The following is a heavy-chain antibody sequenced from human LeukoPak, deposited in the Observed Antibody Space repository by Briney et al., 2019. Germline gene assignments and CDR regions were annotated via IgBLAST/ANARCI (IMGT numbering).Heavy chain of an antibody. CDR1: GFTVSNNY. V-gene: IGHV3-53*01. J-gene: IGHJ3*02. D-gene: IGHD2-21*02. CDR3: ARKNRDFNAAFDI. Sequence: AGGSLRLSCAASGFTVSNNYMSWVRQAPGKGLEWVSITYSDSSTNYADSVKGRFTISRDTSQNTLSLQMNSLRAEDTAVYYCARKNRDFNAAFDIWGQGTVVTVSS. CDR2: TYSDSST.